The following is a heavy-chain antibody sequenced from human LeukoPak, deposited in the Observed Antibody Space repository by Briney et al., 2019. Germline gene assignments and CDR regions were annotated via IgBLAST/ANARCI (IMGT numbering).Heavy chain of an antibody. CDR1: GGSFSGYY. Sequence: SETLSLTCAVYGGSFSGYYWSWIRQPPGKGLEWIGEINHSGSTNYNPSLKSRVTISVDTSKNQFSMKLSSVTAADTAVYYCARSYSSSSRIDFDYWGQGTLVTVSS. CDR2: INHSGST. CDR3: ARSYSSSSRIDFDY. D-gene: IGHD6-6*01. J-gene: IGHJ4*02. V-gene: IGHV4-34*01.